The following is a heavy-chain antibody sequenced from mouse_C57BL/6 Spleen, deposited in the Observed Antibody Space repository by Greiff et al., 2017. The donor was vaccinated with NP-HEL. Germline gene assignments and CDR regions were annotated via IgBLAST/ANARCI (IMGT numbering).Heavy chain of an antibody. D-gene: IGHD3-3*01. Sequence: VQLQQPGAELVRPGSSVKLSCKASGYTFTSYWMDWVKQRPGQGLEWIGNIYPSDSETHYNQKFKDKATLTVDKSSSTAYMQLSSLTSEDSAVYYCARGDRGDAMDYWGQGTSVTVSS. CDR2: IYPSDSET. J-gene: IGHJ4*01. V-gene: IGHV1-61*01. CDR3: ARGDRGDAMDY. CDR1: GYTFTSYW.